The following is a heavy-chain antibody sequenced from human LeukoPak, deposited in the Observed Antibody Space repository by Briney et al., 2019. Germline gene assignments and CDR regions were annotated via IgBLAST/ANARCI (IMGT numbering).Heavy chain of an antibody. Sequence: ASVKVSCKASGYTLTELSMHWVRQAPGKGLEWMGGFDPEDGETIYAQKFQGRVTMTEDTSTDTAYMELSSLRSEDTAVYYCATGGTKFYRQLDYWGQGTLVTVSS. CDR2: FDPEDGET. D-gene: IGHD1-7*01. CDR1: GYTLTELS. V-gene: IGHV1-24*01. CDR3: ATGGTKFYRQLDY. J-gene: IGHJ4*02.